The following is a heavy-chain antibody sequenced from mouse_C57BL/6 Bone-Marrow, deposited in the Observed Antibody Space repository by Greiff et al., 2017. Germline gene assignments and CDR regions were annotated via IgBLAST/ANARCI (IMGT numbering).Heavy chain of an antibody. Sequence: VQLQQSGPELVKPGASVKISCKASGYTFTDYYMNWVKQSHGKSLEWIGDINPNNGGTSYNQKFKGKATLTVDKSSSTAYMELRSLTSEDSAVYYCAKDYYDYDRYAMDYWGQGTSVTVSS. CDR2: INPNNGGT. CDR1: GYTFTDYY. J-gene: IGHJ4*01. V-gene: IGHV1-26*01. CDR3: AKDYYDYDRYAMDY. D-gene: IGHD2-4*01.